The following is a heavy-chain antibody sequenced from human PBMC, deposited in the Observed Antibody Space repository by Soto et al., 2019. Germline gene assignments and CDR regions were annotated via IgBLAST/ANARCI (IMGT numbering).Heavy chain of an antibody. J-gene: IGHJ2*01. Sequence: EVQLVESGGGLVQPGGSLRLSCAASGFTFSSYAMHWVRQAPGKGLEYVSAISSNGGSTYYANSVKGRFTISRDNSKNTLYLQMGSLRAEDMAVYSCAREPVNWYFDLWGRGTLVTVSS. CDR2: ISSNGGST. V-gene: IGHV3-64*01. CDR3: AREPVNWYFDL. CDR1: GFTFSSYA.